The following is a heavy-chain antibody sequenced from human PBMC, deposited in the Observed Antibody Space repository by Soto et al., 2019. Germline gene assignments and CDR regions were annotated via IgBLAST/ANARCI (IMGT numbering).Heavy chain of an antibody. D-gene: IGHD2-15*01. CDR2: INAGNGNT. CDR3: ARDLGGWPDY. Sequence: GASVKVSCKASGYIFNNHAMHWVRQAPGQRLEWMGWINAGNGNTKYSQKFQGRVTITRDTSASTAYMELSSLRSEDTAVYYCARDLGGWPDYWGQGTLVTVSS. J-gene: IGHJ4*02. V-gene: IGHV1-3*01. CDR1: GYIFNNHA.